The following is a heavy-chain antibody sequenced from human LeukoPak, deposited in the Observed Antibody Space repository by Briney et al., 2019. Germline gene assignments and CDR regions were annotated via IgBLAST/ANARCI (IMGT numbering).Heavy chain of an antibody. CDR1: GFTFSSYG. CDR3: APLAARRDY. Sequence: GRSLRLSCAASGFTFSSYGMHWVRQAPGKGLEWVAVISYDGSNKYYADSVKGRFTISRDNSKNTLYLQMNSLRAEDTAVYYCAPLAARRDYWGQGTLVTVSS. CDR2: ISYDGSNK. J-gene: IGHJ4*02. V-gene: IGHV3-30*03. D-gene: IGHD6-6*01.